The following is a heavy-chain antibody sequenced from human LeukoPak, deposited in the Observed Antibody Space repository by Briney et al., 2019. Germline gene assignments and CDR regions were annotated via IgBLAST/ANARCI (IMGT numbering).Heavy chain of an antibody. CDR3: AITRDGYSGNYFGF. CDR1: GYTFTSYG. V-gene: IGHV1-18*01. J-gene: IGHJ4*02. Sequence: ASVKVSCKASGYTFTSYGISWVRQAPGQGLEWMGRISAYNGNTNYAQKLQGRVTMTTDTSTSTAYMELRSLRSDDTAVYYCAITRDGYSGNYFGFWGQGTLVTVSS. D-gene: IGHD5-24*01. CDR2: ISAYNGNT.